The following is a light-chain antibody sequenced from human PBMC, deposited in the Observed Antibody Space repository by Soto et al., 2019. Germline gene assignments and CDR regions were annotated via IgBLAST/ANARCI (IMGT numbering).Light chain of an antibody. CDR3: QQRSNWPIT. CDR2: DAS. J-gene: IGKJ5*01. CDR1: QSFSSF. Sequence: EIVLTQSPATLSLSPGERATLSCKASQSFSSFLAWYQQKPGQAPRLLIYDASNRATGIPARFSGSGYGTDFTLTISSLEPEDFAVYYCQQRSNWPITFGQGTRLEIK. V-gene: IGKV3-11*01.